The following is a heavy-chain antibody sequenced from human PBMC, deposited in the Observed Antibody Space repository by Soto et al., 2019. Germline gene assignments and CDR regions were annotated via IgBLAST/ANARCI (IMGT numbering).Heavy chain of an antibody. CDR2: IFPSGDS. J-gene: IGHJ4*02. V-gene: IGHV4-4*07. CDR1: GGSISSLY. Sequence: SETLSLTCTVSGGSISSLYWAWIRQPAGKGLEWIGRIFPSGDSNYNPSLPSRVSMSLDTSKNEFSLTMSSVTAADTAVYYCARASRCKSEYECFAWLDFWGQGIMVTVYS. D-gene: IGHD6-6*01. CDR3: ARASRCKSEYECFAWLDF.